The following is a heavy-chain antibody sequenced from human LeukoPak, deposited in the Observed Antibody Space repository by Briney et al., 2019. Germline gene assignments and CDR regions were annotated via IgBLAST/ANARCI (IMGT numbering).Heavy chain of an antibody. V-gene: IGHV3-53*01. J-gene: IGHJ4*02. Sequence: PGGSLRLSCAVSGFTVSRSYMTWVRQAPGKGLEWVSVIYSGGTTSSTDSVKGRFTISRDNSKNTLFLQMSNLRAEDTAMYYCARVRDSYDRSGAFDYWGQGALVTVSS. CDR3: ARVRDSYDRSGAFDY. CDR2: IYSGGTT. CDR1: GFTVSRSY. D-gene: IGHD3-22*01.